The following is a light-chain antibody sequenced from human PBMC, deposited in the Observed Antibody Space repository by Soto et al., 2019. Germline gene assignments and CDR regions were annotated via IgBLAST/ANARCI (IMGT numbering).Light chain of an antibody. CDR2: DTS. V-gene: IGLV7-46*01. CDR1: TGAVTSTHY. CDR3: LFFDGGIGV. Sequence: QAVVTQEPSLTVSPGGTVTVTCGSSTGAVTSTHYPYWIQEKPGQAPKTLIYDTSNKNSWTPARFSGSLLGGKAALTLSGAQPDDEAEYYCLFFDGGIGVFGGGTKLTVL. J-gene: IGLJ2*01.